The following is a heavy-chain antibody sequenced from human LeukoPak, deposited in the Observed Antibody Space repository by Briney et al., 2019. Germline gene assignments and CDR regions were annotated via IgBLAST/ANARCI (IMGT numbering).Heavy chain of an antibody. D-gene: IGHD6-19*01. J-gene: IGHJ4*02. V-gene: IGHV3-48*03. CDR2: ISTRATTI. CDR1: GFTFSKYE. CDR3: ARGWYSSGWSLDY. Sequence: GGSLRLSCAASGFTFSKYEIKWVRQAPGNGLDWVSYISTRATTIYYTDSVKGRFTISRDNANHSLYLKMNSLRAEDAAVYYCARGWYSSGWSLDYWGQGTLVTVSS.